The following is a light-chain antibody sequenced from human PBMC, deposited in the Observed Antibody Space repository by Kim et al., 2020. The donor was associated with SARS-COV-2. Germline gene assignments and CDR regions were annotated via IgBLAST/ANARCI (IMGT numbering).Light chain of an antibody. CDR3: QQYGTSYT. V-gene: IGKV3-20*01. CDR1: QSISSNY. J-gene: IGKJ2*01. Sequence: SLSPAGSATLSCRACQSISSNYFAWYQQKPGQAPRLLIYGASSRATDIPDRFSGSGSGTGFTLTIATLDPGDFAVYYCQQYGTSYTFGQGTKLEI. CDR2: GAS.